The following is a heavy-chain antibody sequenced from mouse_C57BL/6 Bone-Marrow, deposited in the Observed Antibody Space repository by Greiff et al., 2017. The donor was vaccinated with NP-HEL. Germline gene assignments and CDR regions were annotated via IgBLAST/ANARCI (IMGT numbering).Heavy chain of an antibody. J-gene: IGHJ1*03. Sequence: EVQLQQSGAELVRPGASVKLSCTASGFNIKDDYMHWVKQRPEQGLEWIGWIDPENGDTEYASKFQGKATITADTSSNTAYLQLSSLTSEDTAVDYCTTWGTYWYFDVWGTGTTVTVSS. CDR2: IDPENGDT. CDR3: TTWGTYWYFDV. D-gene: IGHD3-3*01. V-gene: IGHV14-4*01. CDR1: GFNIKDDY.